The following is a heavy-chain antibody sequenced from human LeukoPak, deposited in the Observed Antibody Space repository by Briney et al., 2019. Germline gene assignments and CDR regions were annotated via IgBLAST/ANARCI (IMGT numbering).Heavy chain of an antibody. D-gene: IGHD6-19*01. V-gene: IGHV4-4*07. CDR3: ARIKYSSGWYYFDY. CDR2: IYTSGST. J-gene: IGHJ4*02. CDR1: GGSISNYY. Sequence: SETLSLTCTVSGGSISNYYWSWIRQPAGKGLEWIGRIYTSGSTNYNPSLKSRVTMSVDTSKNQFSLKLNSVTAADTAVYYCARIKYSSGWYYFDYWGQGTLVTVSS.